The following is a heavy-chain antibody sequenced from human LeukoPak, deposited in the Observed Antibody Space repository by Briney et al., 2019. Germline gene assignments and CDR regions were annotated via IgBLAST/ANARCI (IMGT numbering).Heavy chain of an antibody. CDR2: ISAYNGNT. J-gene: IGHJ5*02. D-gene: IGHD3-10*01. CDR3: ARGSYYYGSGSYQNWFDP. Sequence: ASVKVSCKASGYTFTSYGISWVRQAPGQGLEWMGWISAYNGNTNYAQKLQGRVTMTTDTSTGTAYMELRSLRSDDTAVYYCARGSYYYGSGSYQNWFDPWGQGTLVTVSS. CDR1: GYTFTSYG. V-gene: IGHV1-18*01.